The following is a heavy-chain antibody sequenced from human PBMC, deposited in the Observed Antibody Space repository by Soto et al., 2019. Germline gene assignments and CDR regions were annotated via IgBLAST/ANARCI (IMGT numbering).Heavy chain of an antibody. V-gene: IGHV5-51*01. Sequence: GESLKISCNGSGYSFTSYWIGWVRQMPGKGLEWMGIIYPCDSDTRYSPSFQGQVTIAADKSISTAYLKWSSLKASDTAMYYCVGALRWGDGAGVNWFDPWGQGTLVTVSS. J-gene: IGHJ5*02. D-gene: IGHD3-10*01. CDR3: VGALRWGDGAGVNWFDP. CDR2: IYPCDSDT. CDR1: GYSFTSYW.